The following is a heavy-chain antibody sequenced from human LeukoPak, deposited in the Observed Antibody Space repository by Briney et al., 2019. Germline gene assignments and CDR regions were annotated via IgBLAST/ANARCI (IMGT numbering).Heavy chain of an antibody. CDR3: ARGANYYDSSGYYPFDY. CDR2: IIPIFGTA. CDR1: GGTFSSYA. D-gene: IGHD3-22*01. V-gene: IGHV1-69*01. Sequence: GASVKVSCKASGGTFSSYAISWARQAPGQGLEWMGGIIPIFGTANYAQKFQGRVTITADESTSTAYMELSSLRSEDTAVYYCARGANYYDSSGYYPFDYWGQGTLVTVSS. J-gene: IGHJ4*02.